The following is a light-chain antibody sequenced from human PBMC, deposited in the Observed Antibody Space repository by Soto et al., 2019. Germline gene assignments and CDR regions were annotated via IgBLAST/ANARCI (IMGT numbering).Light chain of an antibody. Sequence: AIQMTHSPSSLSASVGDRVTITCRASQGIRNDLGWYQQKPGKAPKLLIYAASSLQSGVPSRFSGSGSGTDFTLTISRLEPEDFAVYYCQQYGSSPSITFGQGTRLEI. CDR3: QQYGSSPSIT. J-gene: IGKJ5*01. V-gene: IGKV1-6*01. CDR2: AAS. CDR1: QGIRND.